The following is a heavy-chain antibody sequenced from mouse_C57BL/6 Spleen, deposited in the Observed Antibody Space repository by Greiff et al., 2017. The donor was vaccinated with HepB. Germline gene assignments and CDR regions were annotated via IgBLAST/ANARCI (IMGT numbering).Heavy chain of an antibody. J-gene: IGHJ3*01. Sequence: QVQLKESGPELVKPGASVKISCKASGYAFSSSWMNWVKQRPGKGLEWIGRIYPGDGDTNYNGKFKGKATLTADKSSSTAYMQLSSLTSEDSAVYFCARRSSTGSSAWFAYWGQGTLVTVSA. D-gene: IGHD1-1*01. CDR1: GYAFSSSW. V-gene: IGHV1-82*01. CDR3: ARRSSTGSSAWFAY. CDR2: IYPGDGDT.